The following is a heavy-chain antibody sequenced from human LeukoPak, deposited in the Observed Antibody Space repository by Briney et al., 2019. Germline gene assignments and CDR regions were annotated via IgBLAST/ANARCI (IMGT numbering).Heavy chain of an antibody. J-gene: IGHJ6*02. CDR2: IYYSGST. CDR3: ARHVGYYYGMDV. V-gene: IGHV4-59*08. Sequence: SETLSLTCTVSGGSISSHYWSWIRQPPGKGLEWIGYIYYSGSTNYNPSLKSRVTISVDTSKNQFSLKLSSVTAADTAVYYCARHVGYYYGMDVWGQGTTVTVSS. CDR1: GGSISSHY.